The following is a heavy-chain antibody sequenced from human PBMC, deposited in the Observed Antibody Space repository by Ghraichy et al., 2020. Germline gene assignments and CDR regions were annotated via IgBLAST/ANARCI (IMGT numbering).Heavy chain of an antibody. CDR2: IDSGGNT. CDR3: ARSGSGGDFDY. D-gene: IGHD3-3*01. CDR1: GFTVSSSY. Sequence: GGSLRLSCAASGFTVSSSYMSWVRQVPGKGLEWVSLIDSGGNTYYADSVKGRFTISRDNSKNSLYLHMNSLRAEDTAVYYCARSGSGGDFDYWGQGTLVTGSS. V-gene: IGHV3-53*01. J-gene: IGHJ4*02.